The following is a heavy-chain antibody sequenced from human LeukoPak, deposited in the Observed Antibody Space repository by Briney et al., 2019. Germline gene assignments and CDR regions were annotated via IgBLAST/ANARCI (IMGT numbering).Heavy chain of an antibody. V-gene: IGHV3-23*01. J-gene: IGHJ2*01. CDR1: GFTFSNYD. CDR3: AKDQGYWFLDL. CDR2: IITSDGRT. Sequence: GGSLRLSCAASGFTFSNYDMNWVRQAPGKGPEWVSGIITSDGRTFYADSVKGRFTISRDNSKNTLYLQMNSLRAEDTAVYYCAKDQGYWFLDLWGRGTLVTVSS.